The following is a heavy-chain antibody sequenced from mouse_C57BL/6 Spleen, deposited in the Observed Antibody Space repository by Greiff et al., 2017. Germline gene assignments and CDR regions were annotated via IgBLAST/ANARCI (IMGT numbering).Heavy chain of an antibody. V-gene: IGHV5-17*01. CDR2: ISSGSSTI. J-gene: IGHJ4*01. Sequence: EVMLMESGGGLVKPGGSLKLSCAASGFTFSDYGMHWVRQAPEKGLEWVAYISSGSSTIYYADTVKGRFTISRDNAKNTLYLQMTSLRSEDTAMYYCARYYAMDYWGQGTSVTVSS. CDR3: ARYYAMDY. CDR1: GFTFSDYG.